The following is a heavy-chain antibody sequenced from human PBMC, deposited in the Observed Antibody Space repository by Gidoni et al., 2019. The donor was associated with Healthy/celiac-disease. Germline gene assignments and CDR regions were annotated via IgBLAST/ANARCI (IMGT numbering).Heavy chain of an antibody. D-gene: IGHD5-18*01. V-gene: IGHV3-33*01. CDR1: GFTFSSYG. Sequence: QVQLVESGGGVVQPGRSLRLSCAASGFTFSSYGMHWVRQAPGKGLEWVAVIWYDGRNKYYADSVKGRFTISRDNSKNTLYLQMNSLRAEDTAVYYCAREKSTWIQLWYFDYWGQGTLVTVSS. CDR3: AREKSTWIQLWYFDY. J-gene: IGHJ4*02. CDR2: IWYDGRNK.